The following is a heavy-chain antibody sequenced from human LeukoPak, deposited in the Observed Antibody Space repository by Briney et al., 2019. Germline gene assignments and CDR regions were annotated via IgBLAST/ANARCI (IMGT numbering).Heavy chain of an antibody. V-gene: IGHV3-21*01. CDR2: ISSSSSYI. CDR3: ARWVEMVRGVFYYGMDV. D-gene: IGHD3-10*01. Sequence: GGSLRLSCAASGFTFSSYSMNWVRQAPGEGLEWVSSISSSSSYIYYAGSVKGRFTISRDNAKNSLYLQMNSLRAEDTAVYYCARWVEMVRGVFYYGMDVWGKGTTVTVSS. J-gene: IGHJ6*04. CDR1: GFTFSSYS.